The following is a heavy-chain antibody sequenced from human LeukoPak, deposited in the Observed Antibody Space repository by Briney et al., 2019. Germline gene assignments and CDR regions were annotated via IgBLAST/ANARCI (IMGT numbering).Heavy chain of an antibody. J-gene: IGHJ4*02. V-gene: IGHV4-39*01. Sequence: PSETLSLTCTVSGGSISSSSYYWGWIRQPPGKGLEWIGSIYYSGSTYYNPSLKSRVTISVDTSKNQFSLKLSSVTAADTAVYYCARQTGERLNDYWGQGTLVTVSS. CDR1: GGSISSSSYY. D-gene: IGHD1-26*01. CDR2: IYYSGST. CDR3: ARQTGERLNDY.